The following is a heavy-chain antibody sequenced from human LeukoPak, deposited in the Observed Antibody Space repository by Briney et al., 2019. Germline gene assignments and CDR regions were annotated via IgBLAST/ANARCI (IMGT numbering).Heavy chain of an antibody. V-gene: IGHV3-66*01. J-gene: IGHJ5*02. CDR3: ARDWDDSSGGWFDP. CDR1: GFTVSSNY. Sequence: GGSLRLSCAASGFTVSSNYISWVRQAPGKGLEWVSVIYSGGSTYYADSVKGRFTISRDNSKNTLYLQMNSLRAEDTAVYYCARDWDDSSGGWFDPWGQGTLVTVSS. D-gene: IGHD6-19*01. CDR2: IYSGGST.